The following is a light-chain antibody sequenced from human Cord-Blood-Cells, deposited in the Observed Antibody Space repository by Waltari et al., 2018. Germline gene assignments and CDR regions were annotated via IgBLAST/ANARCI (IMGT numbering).Light chain of an antibody. Sequence: EIVMTQSPATLSVSTGERATLSCRASQSVSSNLAWYQQKPGQATRLLIYGASTRATGIPARFSGSGSGTEFTLTISSLQSEDFAVYYCQQYNNWPPFTFGPGTKVDIK. J-gene: IGKJ3*01. V-gene: IGKV3D-15*01. CDR2: GAS. CDR1: QSVSSN. CDR3: QQYNNWPPFT.